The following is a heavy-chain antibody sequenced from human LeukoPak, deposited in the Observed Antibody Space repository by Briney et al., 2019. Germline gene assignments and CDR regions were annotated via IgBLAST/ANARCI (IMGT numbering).Heavy chain of an antibody. CDR1: GGSFSGYY. J-gene: IGHJ4*02. CDR2: INHSGST. D-gene: IGHD3-3*01. Sequence: SETLSLTCAVYGGSFSGYYWSWIRQPPGKGLEWVGEINHSGSTNYNPSPKSRVTISVDTSKNQFSLKLSSVTAADTAVYYCARVHYDFWRRGHKYYFDYWGQGTLVTVSS. CDR3: ARVHYDFWRRGHKYYFDY. V-gene: IGHV4-34*01.